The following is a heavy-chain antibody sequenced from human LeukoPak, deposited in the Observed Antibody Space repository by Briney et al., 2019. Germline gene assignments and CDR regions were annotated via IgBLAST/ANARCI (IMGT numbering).Heavy chain of an antibody. CDR1: GGTFSSYA. J-gene: IGHJ4*02. V-gene: IGHV1-69*05. Sequence: ASVKVSCKASGGTFSSYAISWVRRAPGQGLEWMGGIIPIFGTANYAQKFQGRATITTDESTSTAYMEQSSLRSEDTAVYYCAASPPDFWSGYLVFDYWAQRTRVSVSS. CDR2: IIPIFGTA. D-gene: IGHD3-3*01. CDR3: AASPPDFWSGYLVFDY.